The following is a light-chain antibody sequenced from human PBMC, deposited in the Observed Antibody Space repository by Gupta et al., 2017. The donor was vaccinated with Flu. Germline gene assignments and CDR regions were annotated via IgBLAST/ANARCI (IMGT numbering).Light chain of an antibody. Sequence: GTLSLSLGEGATLSCRASQSVSGAYLAWYRKKTGQAPRRLIYGASSRATGVPDRVSGSGSETDFTLTISRLGPEDSAMYDCQQYGDSRLTFGGGTKVEIK. CDR2: GAS. J-gene: IGKJ4*01. V-gene: IGKV3-20*01. CDR1: QSVSGAY. CDR3: QQYGDSRLT.